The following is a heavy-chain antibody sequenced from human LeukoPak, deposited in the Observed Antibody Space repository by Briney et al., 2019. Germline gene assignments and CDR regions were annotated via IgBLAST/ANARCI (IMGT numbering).Heavy chain of an antibody. D-gene: IGHD3-22*01. CDR1: GGSIGSYY. V-gene: IGHV4-59*01. CDR3: ARATSGYYFDF. J-gene: IGHJ4*02. Sequence: PSETLSLTCTVSGGSIGSYYWNWIRQPPGKGLEWIGYVSYSGSTNYNPSLKSRVIMSVDKSKNQFSLKLSSATAADTAVYFCARATSGYYFDFWDQGTLVTVSS. CDR2: VSYSGST.